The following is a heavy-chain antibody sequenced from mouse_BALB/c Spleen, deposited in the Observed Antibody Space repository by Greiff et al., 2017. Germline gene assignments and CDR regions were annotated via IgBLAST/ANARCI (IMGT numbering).Heavy chain of an antibody. Sequence: EVKLVESGGGLVQPGGSLKLSCAASGFTFSSYGMSWVRQTPDKRLELVATINSNGGSTYYPDSVKGRFTISRDNAKNTLYLQMSSLKSEDTAMYYCARDGNYVPLYAMDYWGQGTSVTVSS. CDR2: INSNGGST. CDR1: GFTFSSYG. J-gene: IGHJ4*01. D-gene: IGHD2-1*01. V-gene: IGHV5-6-3*01. CDR3: ARDGNYVPLYAMDY.